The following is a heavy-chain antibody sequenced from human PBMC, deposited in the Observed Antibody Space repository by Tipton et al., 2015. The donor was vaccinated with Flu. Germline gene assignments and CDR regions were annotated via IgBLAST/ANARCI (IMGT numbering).Heavy chain of an antibody. D-gene: IGHD2/OR15-2a*01. CDR2: FYYSGST. CDR3: ASTIVLGSIRWFDP. V-gene: IGHV4-59*01. J-gene: IGHJ5*02. CDR1: GGSISSYY. Sequence: LSCTVSGGSISSYYWSWIRQPPGKGLEWIGYFYYSGSTNYNPSLKSRVTISVDTSKNQFSLKLSSVTAADTAVYYCASTIVLGSIRWFDPWGQGTLVTVSS.